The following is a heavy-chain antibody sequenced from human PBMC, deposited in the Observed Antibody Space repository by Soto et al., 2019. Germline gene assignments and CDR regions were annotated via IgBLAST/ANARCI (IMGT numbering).Heavy chain of an antibody. J-gene: IGHJ6*02. CDR1: GGTFSSYA. V-gene: IGHV1-69*01. D-gene: IGHD3-10*01. Sequence: QVQLVQSGAEVKKPGSSVKVSCKASGGTFSSYAISWVRQAPGQGLEWMGGIIPIFGTANYAQKFQGRVTMTADESTSTAYMELSSLRSEDTAVYYCAKRPGGGLLWFGVGGMDVWGQGTTVTVSS. CDR3: AKRPGGGLLWFGVGGMDV. CDR2: IIPIFGTA.